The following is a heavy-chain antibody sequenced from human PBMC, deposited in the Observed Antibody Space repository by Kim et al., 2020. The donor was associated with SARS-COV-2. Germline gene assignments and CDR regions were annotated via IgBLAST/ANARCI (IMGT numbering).Heavy chain of an antibody. CDR3: ARGPHYNILTGSYYFDY. CDR1: GGSISGSSHF. D-gene: IGHD3-9*01. J-gene: IGHJ4*02. CDR2: ISYSGST. V-gene: IGHV4-39*07. Sequence: SETLSLTCTVSGGSISGSSHFWDWIRQSPGSGLEWIGSISYSGSTFYNPSLKSRVTISVDTSKNQFSLKLSSVTAADTAVYYCARGPHYNILTGSYYFDYWGQGTLVTVSS.